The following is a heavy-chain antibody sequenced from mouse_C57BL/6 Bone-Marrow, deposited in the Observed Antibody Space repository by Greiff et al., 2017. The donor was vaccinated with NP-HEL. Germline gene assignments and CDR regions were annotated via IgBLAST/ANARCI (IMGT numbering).Heavy chain of an antibody. V-gene: IGHV1-74*01. CDR2: IHPSDSDT. D-gene: IGHD1-1*01. CDR3: AIEYYALAY. Sequence: VQLQQSAAELVKPGASVKVSCKASGYTFTSYWMHWVKQRPGPGLEWIGRIHPSDSDTNYNQKFKGKATLTVHKSSRTAYMQLSSLTSDDTAVYYCAIEYYALAYWRQGTLVTVSA. CDR1: GYTFTSYW. J-gene: IGHJ3*01.